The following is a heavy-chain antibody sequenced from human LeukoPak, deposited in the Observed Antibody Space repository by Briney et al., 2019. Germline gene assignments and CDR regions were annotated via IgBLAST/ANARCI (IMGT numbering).Heavy chain of an antibody. Sequence: ASVKVSCKASGYTFTSYAMNWVRQAPGQGLEWMGWINTNTGNPTYAQGFTGRFVFSLDTSVSTAYLQISSLKAEDTAVYYCTTVVGATTRIAFDIWGQGTMVTVSS. V-gene: IGHV7-4-1*02. CDR3: TTVVGATTRIAFDI. J-gene: IGHJ3*02. CDR2: INTNTGNP. D-gene: IGHD1-26*01. CDR1: GYTFTSYA.